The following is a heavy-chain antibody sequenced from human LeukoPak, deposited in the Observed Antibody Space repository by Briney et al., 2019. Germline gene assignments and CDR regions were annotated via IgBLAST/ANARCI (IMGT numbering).Heavy chain of an antibody. CDR3: AKPGRRLSGCSCTRRPPFDY. CDR2: INHSGST. Sequence: SETLSLTCAVYGGSFSGYYWSWIRQPPGKGLEWIGEINHSGSTNYNPSLKSRVTISVDTSKNQFSLKLSSVTAADTAVYYCAKPGRRLSGCSCTRRPPFDYWGQGNLVTGSS. V-gene: IGHV4-34*01. CDR1: GGSFSGYY. J-gene: IGHJ4*01. D-gene: IGHD2-2*01.